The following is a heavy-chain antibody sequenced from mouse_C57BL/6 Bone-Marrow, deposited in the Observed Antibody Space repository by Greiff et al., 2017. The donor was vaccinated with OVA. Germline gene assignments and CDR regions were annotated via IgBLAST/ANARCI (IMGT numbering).Heavy chain of an antibody. CDR2: IDPENGDT. V-gene: IGHV14-4*01. J-gene: IGHJ1*03. CDR1: GFNIKDDY. Sequence: EVKLMESGAELVRPGASVKLSCTASGFNIKDDYMHWVKQRPEKGLEWIGWIDPENGDTDYASKFQGKSTITEDTAYNTAYLPLSSLTSEDPAVYYCTTCGYYGWYFDVWGTGTTVTGSS. D-gene: IGHD1-1*01. CDR3: TTCGYYGWYFDV.